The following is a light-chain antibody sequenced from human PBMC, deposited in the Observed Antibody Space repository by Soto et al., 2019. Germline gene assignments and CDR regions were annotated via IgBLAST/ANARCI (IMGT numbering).Light chain of an antibody. J-gene: IGLJ3*02. CDR2: EGS. CDR3: CSYAGSSTWV. V-gene: IGLV2-23*01. CDR1: SSDVGSYNL. Sequence: HSVLTQPASVSGSPGQSITISCTGTSSDVGSYNLVSWYQQHPGKAPKLMIYEGSKRPSGVSKRFSGSKSGNTASLTISGLQAEDEADYYCCSYAGSSTWVFGGGTKLTVL.